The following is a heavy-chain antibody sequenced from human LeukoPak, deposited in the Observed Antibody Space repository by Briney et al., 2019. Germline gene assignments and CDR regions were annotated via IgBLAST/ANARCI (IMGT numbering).Heavy chain of an antibody. CDR3: ATYDSSGYSFDY. J-gene: IGHJ4*02. V-gene: IGHV3-21*01. CDR1: GFTFSGYS. D-gene: IGHD3-22*01. Sequence: GGSLRLSCAASGFTFSGYSMNWVRQAPGKGLEWVSSISSSSSYIYYADSVKGRFTISRDNAKNSLYLQMNSLRAEDTAVYYCATYDSSGYSFDYWGQGTLVTVSS. CDR2: ISSSSSYI.